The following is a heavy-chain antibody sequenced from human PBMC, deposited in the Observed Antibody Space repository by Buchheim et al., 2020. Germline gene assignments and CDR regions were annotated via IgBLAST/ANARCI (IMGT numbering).Heavy chain of an antibody. J-gene: IGHJ4*02. V-gene: IGHV3-23*04. CDR2: ISDSGHRT. CDR3: AKSPAYCGAECHFDD. D-gene: IGHD2-21*01. CDR1: GFTFSSYS. Sequence: EVQLVESGGGLVKPGGSLRLSCAASGFTFSSYSMNWVRQAPGKGLEWVSSISDSGHRTDYADSVRGRFTISRDNSNSTLHLQMNSLRVEDTAVYYCAKSPAYCGAECHFDDWGQGTL.